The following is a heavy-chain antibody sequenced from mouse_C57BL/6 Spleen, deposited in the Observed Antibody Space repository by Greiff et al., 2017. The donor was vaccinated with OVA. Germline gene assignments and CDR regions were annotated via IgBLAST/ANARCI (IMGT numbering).Heavy chain of an antibody. CDR1: GYTFTSYG. CDR2: IYPRSGNT. J-gene: IGHJ1*03. V-gene: IGHV1-81*01. D-gene: IGHD3-3*01. CDR3: ARGRDRGYFDV. Sequence: VKLMESGAELARPGASVKLSCKASGYTFTSYGISWVKQRTGQGLEWIGEIYPRSGNTYYNEKFKGKATLTADKSSSTAYMELRSLTSEDSAVYFCARGRDRGYFDVWGTGTTVTVSS.